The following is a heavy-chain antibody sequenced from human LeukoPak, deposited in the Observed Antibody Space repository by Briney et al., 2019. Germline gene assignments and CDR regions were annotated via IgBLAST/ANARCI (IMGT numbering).Heavy chain of an antibody. V-gene: IGHV4-61*08. CDR1: GGSISIGGYY. D-gene: IGHD1-1*01. J-gene: IGHJ4*02. CDR2: IYYSGST. Sequence: ASETLSLTCTVPGGSISIGGYYWSWIRQPPGKGLEWIGYIYYSGSTYYNPSLKSRVTISVDTSKNQFSLKLSSVTAADTAVHYCARERGNWNYDYWGQGTLVTVSS. CDR3: ARERGNWNYDY.